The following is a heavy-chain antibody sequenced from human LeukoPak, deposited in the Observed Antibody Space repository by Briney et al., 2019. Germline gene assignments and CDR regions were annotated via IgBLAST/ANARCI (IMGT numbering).Heavy chain of an antibody. D-gene: IGHD6-13*01. J-gene: IGHJ6*02. CDR3: ARAGIGAAAYYGMDV. CDR1: GYSINSYY. V-gene: IGHV4-4*07. Sequence: PSETLSLTWTVSGYSINSYYWSSIRQPAGKGLEWIGSIYTSGRTNYNPSLKSRVTMSVDTPKNQFSLKLSSVTAADTAVYYCARAGIGAAAYYGMDVWGQGTTVTVSS. CDR2: IYTSGRT.